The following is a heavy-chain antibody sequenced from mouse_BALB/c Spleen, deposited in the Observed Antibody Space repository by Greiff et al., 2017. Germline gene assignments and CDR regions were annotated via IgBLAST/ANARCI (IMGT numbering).Heavy chain of an antibody. CDR1: GFTFSSYT. V-gene: IGHV5-6-4*01. CDR2: ISSGGSYT. J-gene: IGHJ2*01. CDR3: TREYYGSSYIYYFDY. D-gene: IGHD1-1*01. Sequence: EVKVVESGGGLVKPGGSLKLSCAASGFTFSSYTMSWVRQTPEKRLEWVATISSGGSYTYYPDSVKGRFTISRDNAKNTLYLQMSSLKSEDTAMYYCTREYYGSSYIYYFDYWGQGTTLTVSS.